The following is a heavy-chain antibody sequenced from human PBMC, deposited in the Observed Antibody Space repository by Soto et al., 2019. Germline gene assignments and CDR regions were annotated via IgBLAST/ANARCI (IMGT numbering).Heavy chain of an antibody. Sequence: QVQLQESGPGLVKPSQTLSLTCTVSGGSISSGDYYWSWIRQPPGKGLEWIGYIYYSGSTFYNPSLKSRVTISVDTSKNQFALKLSSVTAADTAVYYCAREGGYLNYYGMDVWGQGTTVTVSS. CDR3: AREGGYLNYYGMDV. V-gene: IGHV4-30-4*01. J-gene: IGHJ6*02. D-gene: IGHD5-12*01. CDR1: GGSISSGDYY. CDR2: IYYSGST.